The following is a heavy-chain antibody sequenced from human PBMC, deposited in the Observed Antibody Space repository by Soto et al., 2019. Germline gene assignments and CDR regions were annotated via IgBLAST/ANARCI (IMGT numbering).Heavy chain of an antibody. CDR3: ASDYSGYDY. CDR2: INPSGGST. J-gene: IGHJ4*02. CDR1: GYTFTIYY. V-gene: IGHV1-46*01. Sequence: SSFKVSFKSSGYTFTIYYMHWVRQALGQGLEWMGIINPSGGSTSYAQKFQGIVTMTRDTSTSTVYMELSSLRSEDTAVYYCASDYSGYDYWGQGTLVTVSS. D-gene: IGHD5-12*01.